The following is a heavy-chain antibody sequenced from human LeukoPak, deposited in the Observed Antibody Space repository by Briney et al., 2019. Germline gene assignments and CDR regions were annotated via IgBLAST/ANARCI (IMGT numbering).Heavy chain of an antibody. CDR1: GGSFSGYY. V-gene: IGHV4-34*01. J-gene: IGHJ6*03. CDR3: ASGYYDFWSGHYYYYYYMDV. D-gene: IGHD3-3*01. Sequence: SETLSLTCAVYGGSFSGYYWSWIRQPPGKGLEWIGEINHSGSTNYNPSLKSRVTISVDTSKNQFSLKLSSVTAADTAVYYCASGYYDFWSGHYYYYYYMDVWGKGTTVTVSS. CDR2: INHSGST.